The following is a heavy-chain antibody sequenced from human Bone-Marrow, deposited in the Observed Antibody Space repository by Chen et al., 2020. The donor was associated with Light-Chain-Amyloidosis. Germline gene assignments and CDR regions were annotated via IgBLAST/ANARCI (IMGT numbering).Heavy chain of an antibody. J-gene: IGHJ3*02. CDR3: ASQKNPQVWSGYNDAFDM. Sequence: QLRLQESGPGRSKPAETLSRTCGVPSASLSTMGFHCSWTRQPPGRGLEWMATIFDNGTIYQEVSLTSRLTLSLHMSSDQLYQTLTSVSAAGTGVYYCASQKNPQVWSGYNDAFDMWGRGTFVSVSS. D-gene: IGHD3-3*01. V-gene: IGHV4-39*01. CDR1: SASLSTMGFH. CDR2: IFDNGTI.